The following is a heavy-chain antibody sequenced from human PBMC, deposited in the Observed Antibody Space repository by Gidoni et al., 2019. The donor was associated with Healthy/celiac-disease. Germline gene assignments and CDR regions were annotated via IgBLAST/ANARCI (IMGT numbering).Heavy chain of an antibody. CDR3: ARGKANYSGSYSGFDP. J-gene: IGHJ5*02. V-gene: IGHV1-69*01. D-gene: IGHD1-26*01. CDR2: IIPIFGTA. Sequence: QVQLVQSGAEVKKPGSSVKVSCKASGGTFSSYASSWVRQAPGQGLEWMGGIIPIFGTANYAQKFQGRVTITADESTSTAYMELSSLRSEDTAVYYCARGKANYSGSYSGFDPWGQGTLVTVSS. CDR1: GGTFSSYA.